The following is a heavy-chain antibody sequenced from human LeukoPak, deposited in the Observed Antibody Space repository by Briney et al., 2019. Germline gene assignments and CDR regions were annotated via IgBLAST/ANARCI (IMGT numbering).Heavy chain of an antibody. V-gene: IGHV1-2*02. CDR3: ARAGGRSWFDP. CDR1: GYTFTGYY. CDR2: INPNSGGT. Sequence: ASVKVSCKASGYTFTGYYMHWVRQAPGQGLEWVGWINPNSGGTNYAQKFQGRVTMTTDTSMSTAYMELSRLTSDDTAVYYRARAGGRSWFDPWGQGTLVTVSS. J-gene: IGHJ5*02.